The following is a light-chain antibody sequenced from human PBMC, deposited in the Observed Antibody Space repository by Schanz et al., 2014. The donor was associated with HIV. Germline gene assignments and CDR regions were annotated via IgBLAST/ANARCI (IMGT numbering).Light chain of an antibody. CDR2: LNSDGSH. J-gene: IGLJ3*02. CDR3: ETWDSNVWV. Sequence: QLVLTQSPSASASLGASVKLTCTLSSGHSSYAIAWHQQQPEKGPRYLMNLNSDGSHRKGDGIPDRFSGSSSGAERYLTIHSLQSEDEADYYCETWDSNVWVFGGGTKVPVL. V-gene: IGLV4-69*01. CDR1: SGHSSYA.